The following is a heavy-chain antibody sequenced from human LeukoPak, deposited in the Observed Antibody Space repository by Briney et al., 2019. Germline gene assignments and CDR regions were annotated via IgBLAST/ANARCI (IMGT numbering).Heavy chain of an antibody. D-gene: IGHD3-3*01. V-gene: IGHV1-18*01. Sequence: ASVKVSCKASGYTFTSYGISWVRQAPGQGLEWMGWISAYNGNTNYAQKLQGRVTMTTDTSTSTAYMELRSLRSDDTAVYYCARAGSITIFGVVMRGHYFDYWGQGTLVTVSS. CDR2: ISAYNGNT. CDR1: GYTFTSYG. J-gene: IGHJ4*02. CDR3: ARAGSITIFGVVMRGHYFDY.